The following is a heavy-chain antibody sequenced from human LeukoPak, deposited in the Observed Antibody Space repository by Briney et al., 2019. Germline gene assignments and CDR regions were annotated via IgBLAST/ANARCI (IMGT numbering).Heavy chain of an antibody. J-gene: IGHJ6*02. CDR1: GGSFSGYY. CDR3: ARGLEIVVVVAATRYYYYYGMDV. V-gene: IGHV4-34*01. CDR2: INHSGST. D-gene: IGHD2-15*01. Sequence: SETLSLTCAVYGGSFSGYYWSWIRQPPGKGLEWIGEINHSGSTNYNPSLKSRVTISVDTSKNQFSLKLSSVTAADTAVYYCARGLEIVVVVAATRYYYYYGMDVWGQGTTVTVSS.